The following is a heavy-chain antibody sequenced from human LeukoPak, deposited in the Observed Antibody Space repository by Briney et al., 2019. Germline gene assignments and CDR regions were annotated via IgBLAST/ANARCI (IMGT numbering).Heavy chain of an antibody. CDR2: IGGRSGFQT. Sequence: GGSLRLSCAASGFAFSNCGMAWVRQAPGRGLEWVSSIGGRSGFQTYYADSVKSRFTISRDNSKNTLYLQMNSLRAEDTAVYYCAKDKAVVINTKNDYWGQGTLVTVSS. CDR3: AKDKAVVINTKNDY. J-gene: IGHJ4*02. D-gene: IGHD2-21*01. V-gene: IGHV3-23*01. CDR1: GFAFSNCG.